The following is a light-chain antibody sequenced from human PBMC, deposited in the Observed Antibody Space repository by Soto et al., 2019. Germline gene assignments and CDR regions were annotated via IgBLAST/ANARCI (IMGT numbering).Light chain of an antibody. J-gene: IGLJ1*01. V-gene: IGLV2-8*01. CDR2: EVS. CDR1: SSDVGGYNY. CDR3: SSYAGSNNFV. Sequence: QSVRRHPRSACRSPGHSVTISCTGTSSDVGGYNYVSWYQQHPDKAPKLMISEVSKRPSGVPDRFSGSKSGNTASLTVSGLQAEDQADHYCSSYAGSNNFVFGTGTKVTVL.